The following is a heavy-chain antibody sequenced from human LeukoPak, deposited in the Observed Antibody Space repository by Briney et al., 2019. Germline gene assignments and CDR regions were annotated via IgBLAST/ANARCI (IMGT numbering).Heavy chain of an antibody. Sequence: PSETLSLTCTVSGGSISSYYWSWIRQPAGKGLEWIGRIYTSGSTNYNPSLKSRVTMSVDTSKNQFSLKLSSVTAADTAVYYCARDLEPYYYNHMDVWGKGTTVTVSS. V-gene: IGHV4-4*07. CDR2: IYTSGST. CDR1: GGSISSYY. J-gene: IGHJ6*03. CDR3: ARDLEPYYYNHMDV.